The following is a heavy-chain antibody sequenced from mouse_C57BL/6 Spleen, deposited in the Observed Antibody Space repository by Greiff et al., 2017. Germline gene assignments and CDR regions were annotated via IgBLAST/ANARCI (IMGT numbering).Heavy chain of an antibody. CDR3: ARKDYYGSSYYFDY. J-gene: IGHJ2*01. D-gene: IGHD1-1*01. V-gene: IGHV1-54*01. CDR1: GYAFTNYL. Sequence: QVHVKQSGAELVRPGTSVKVSCKASGYAFTNYLIEWVKQRPGQGLEWIGVINPGSGGTNYNEKFKGKATLTAYKSSSTAYMQLSSLTSEDSAVYFCARKDYYGSSYYFDYWGQGTTLTVSS. CDR2: INPGSGGT.